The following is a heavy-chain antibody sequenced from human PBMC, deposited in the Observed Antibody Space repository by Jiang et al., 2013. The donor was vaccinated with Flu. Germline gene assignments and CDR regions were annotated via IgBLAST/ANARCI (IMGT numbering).Heavy chain of an antibody. CDR2: IYYTGTT. J-gene: IGHJ4*02. CDR1: GGSIISSGYY. D-gene: IGHD6-13*01. CDR3: ARQPHGSSWYSLDY. Sequence: GLVKPSETLSLTCTVSGGSIISSGYYWAWIRQPPGKGLEWIGSIYYTGTTYYNPSLKSRVIMSVDTSKNQFSLNLNSVTAADTAVYYCARQPHGSSWYSLDYWGLGTLVTVPS. V-gene: IGHV4-39*01.